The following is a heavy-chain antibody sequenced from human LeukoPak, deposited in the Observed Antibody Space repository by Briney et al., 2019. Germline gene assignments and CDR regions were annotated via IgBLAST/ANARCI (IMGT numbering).Heavy chain of an antibody. CDR1: GFIVSTNY. CDR3: ARGRVGYYFDC. V-gene: IGHV3-53*01. Sequence: GGSLRLSCAAPGFIVSTNYMSWVRQAPGKGLEWVSVIYSSGNTYYADSVKGRFTISRDDSKNTLYLQMNSLRAEDTAVYFCARGRVGYYFDCWGQGTLVTVSS. J-gene: IGHJ4*02. CDR2: IYSSGNT.